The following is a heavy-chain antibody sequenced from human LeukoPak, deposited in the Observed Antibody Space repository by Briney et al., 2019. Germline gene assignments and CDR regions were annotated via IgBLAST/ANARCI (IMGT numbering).Heavy chain of an antibody. CDR1: GFTFSTYW. J-gene: IGHJ4*02. D-gene: IGHD6-19*01. CDR2: INSDGTTT. Sequence: PGGXLRPSCAASGFTFSTYWMHWVRQAPGKGLEWVSRINSDGTTTNYADSVKGGFTISRDNAKKTLYLQMNTLRVEDTAVYYCARAGWYRWDYWGQGTLVTVSS. V-gene: IGHV3-74*01. CDR3: ARAGWYRWDY.